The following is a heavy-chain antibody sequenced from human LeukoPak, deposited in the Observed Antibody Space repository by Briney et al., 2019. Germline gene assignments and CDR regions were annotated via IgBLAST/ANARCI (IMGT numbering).Heavy chain of an antibody. V-gene: IGHV3-49*03. CDR3: SRGSGWLSVY. J-gene: IGHJ4*02. CDR2: ISGGTT. Sequence: GGSLRLSCTASGSTFGDYLMSWFRQAPGKGLEWIGFISGGTTEYAASVKGGFTISRDDSTSIAYLQMNSLTTEDTAVYYCSRGSGWLSVYWGQGTLVTVSS. CDR1: GSTFGDYL. D-gene: IGHD6-19*01.